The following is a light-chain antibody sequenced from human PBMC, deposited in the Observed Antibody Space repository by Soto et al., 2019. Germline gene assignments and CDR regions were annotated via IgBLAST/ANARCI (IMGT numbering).Light chain of an antibody. Sequence: ERDVRRSKDRKCVAPGKRVDLGGSRIQSVSSNLAWYQQKPGQAPRLLIYGASNRATGIPDRFSGSGYGTEFTLALRSLQSCESAVSYYEQHSTWAGMIFGQGTRLEIK. J-gene: IGKJ5*01. CDR2: GAS. V-gene: IGKV3-15*01. CDR3: EQHSTWAGMI. CDR1: QSVSSN.